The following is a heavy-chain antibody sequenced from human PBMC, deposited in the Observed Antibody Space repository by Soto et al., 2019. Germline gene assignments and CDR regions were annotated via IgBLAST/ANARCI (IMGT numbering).Heavy chain of an antibody. CDR2: ISYDGSNK. Sequence: GGSLRLSCAASGFTFSSDGMHWVRQAPGKGLEWVAVISYDGSNKYYADSVKGRFTISRDNSKNTLYLQMNSLRAEDTAVYYCAKGPDDYYGSGSYYNLFDYWGQGTLVTVSS. J-gene: IGHJ4*02. CDR3: AKGPDDYYGSGSYYNLFDY. CDR1: GFTFSSDG. V-gene: IGHV3-30*18. D-gene: IGHD3-10*01.